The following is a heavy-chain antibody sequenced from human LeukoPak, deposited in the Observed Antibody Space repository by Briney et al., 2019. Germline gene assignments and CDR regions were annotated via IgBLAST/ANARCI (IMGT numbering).Heavy chain of an antibody. V-gene: IGHV3-30*02. D-gene: IGHD3-22*01. CDR2: IRYDGSNK. CDR1: GFIFSTYG. Sequence: GGSLRLSCAASGFIFSTYGMHWVRQAPGKGLEWVAFIRYDGSNKYYADSVKGRFTISRDNSKNTLYLQMNSLRAEDTAVYYRAKGNHRNSYYYDSSGHEPRGPLDYWGQGTLVTVSS. J-gene: IGHJ4*02. CDR3: AKGNHRNSYYYDSSGHEPRGPLDY.